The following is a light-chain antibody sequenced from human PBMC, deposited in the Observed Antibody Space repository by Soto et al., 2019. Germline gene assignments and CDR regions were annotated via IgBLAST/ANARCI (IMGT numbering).Light chain of an antibody. V-gene: IGLV7-43*01. CDR2: LTS. CDR1: TGAVTSGHY. J-gene: IGLJ3*02. CDR3: LLYYGGAWV. Sequence: QAVVTQEPSLTVSPGGTVTLTCASSTGAVTSGHYPNWFQQKPGQAPRALIYLTSTKHSWTPARFSGSLLGGKAALTLSGVQPGDEAEYYCLLYYGGAWVFGGGTQLTVL.